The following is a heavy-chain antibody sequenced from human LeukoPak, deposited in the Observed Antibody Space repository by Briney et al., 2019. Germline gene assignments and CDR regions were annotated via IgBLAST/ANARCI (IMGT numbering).Heavy chain of an antibody. J-gene: IGHJ3*02. CDR3: AKDIEAVTYNSPGFDI. V-gene: IGHV3-11*01. CDR1: GFTFSDYY. CDR2: ISSSGSTI. D-gene: IGHD5-12*01. Sequence: GGSLRLSCAASGFTFSDYYMSWIRQAPGKGLEWVSYISSSGSTIYYADSVKGRFTISRDNAKNSLYLQMNSLRAEDTAVYYCAKDIEAVTYNSPGFDIWGQGAMVTVSS.